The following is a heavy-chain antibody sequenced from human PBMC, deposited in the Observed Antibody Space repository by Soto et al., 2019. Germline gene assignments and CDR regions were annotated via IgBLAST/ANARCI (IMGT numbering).Heavy chain of an antibody. Sequence: ASVKVSCKASGGTFSSYAISWVRQAPGQGLEWMGGIIPIFGTANYAQKFQGRVTITADESTSTAYMELSSLRSEDTAVYYCVRAVARGVKTIYYYYGMDVWGQGTMVTVSS. CDR2: IIPIFGTA. D-gene: IGHD3-10*01. J-gene: IGHJ6*02. V-gene: IGHV1-69*13. CDR3: VRAVARGVKTIYYYYGMDV. CDR1: GGTFSSYA.